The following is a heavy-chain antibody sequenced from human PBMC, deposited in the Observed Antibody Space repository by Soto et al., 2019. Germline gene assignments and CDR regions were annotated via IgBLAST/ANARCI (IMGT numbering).Heavy chain of an antibody. V-gene: IGHV3-30*18. D-gene: IGHD5-18*01. Sequence: GGSLRLSCAASGFTFSSYGMHWVRQAPDKGLEWVAVISYDGSNKYYADSVKGRFTISRDNSKNTLYLQMNSLRAEDTAVYYCAKDRGYGYYYGMDVWGQGTTVTVSS. CDR3: AKDRGYGYYYGMDV. J-gene: IGHJ6*02. CDR2: ISYDGSNK. CDR1: GFTFSSYG.